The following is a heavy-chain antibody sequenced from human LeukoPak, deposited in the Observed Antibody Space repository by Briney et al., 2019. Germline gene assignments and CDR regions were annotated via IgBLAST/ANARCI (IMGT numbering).Heavy chain of an antibody. CDR1: GGSISSYY. J-gene: IGHJ5*02. V-gene: IGHV4-4*07. D-gene: IGHD3-10*01. Sequence: PSETRSLTCTVSGGSISSYYWSWSRQPAGKGLEWIGRIYTSGSTNYNPSLKSRVTISVDTSKNQFSLKLSSVTAADAAVYYCARDTIGGGWFDPWGQGTLVTVSS. CDR2: IYTSGST. CDR3: ARDTIGGGWFDP.